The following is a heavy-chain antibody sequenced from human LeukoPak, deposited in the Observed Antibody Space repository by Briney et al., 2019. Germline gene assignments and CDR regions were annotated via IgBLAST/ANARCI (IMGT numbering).Heavy chain of an antibody. V-gene: IGHV3-9*01. Sequence: GGSLRLSCAASGFTFSSYAMHWVRQAPGKGLEWVSGISWNSGSIAYADSVKGRFTISRDNAKNSLYLQMNGLRAKDTALYYCAKDMEVVPAGRLDYWGQGTLVTVSS. CDR2: ISWNSGSI. CDR3: AKDMEVVPAGRLDY. D-gene: IGHD2-2*01. CDR1: GFTFSSYA. J-gene: IGHJ4*02.